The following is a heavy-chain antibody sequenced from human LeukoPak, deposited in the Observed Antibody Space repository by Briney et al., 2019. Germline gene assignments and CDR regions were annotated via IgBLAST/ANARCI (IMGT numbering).Heavy chain of an antibody. D-gene: IGHD4-17*01. Sequence: GGSLRLSCAASGFTFSHAWMTWVRQAPGKGLEWVSVIYSGGSTYYADSVKGRITISRDNSKNTLYLQMNSLRAEDTAVYYCYGDYLFDYWGQGTLVTVSS. J-gene: IGHJ4*02. CDR1: GFTFSHAW. V-gene: IGHV3-53*01. CDR3: YGDYLFDY. CDR2: IYSGGST.